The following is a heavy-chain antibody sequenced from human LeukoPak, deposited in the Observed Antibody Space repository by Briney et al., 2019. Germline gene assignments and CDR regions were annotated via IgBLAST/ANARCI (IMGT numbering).Heavy chain of an antibody. J-gene: IGHJ3*02. D-gene: IGHD6-19*01. CDR3: AKESSSAWHDAFDI. V-gene: IGHV3-30*02. CDR1: GFTFSSYG. CDR2: IRYDGTNK. Sequence: GGSLSLSCAASGFTFSSYGMHWLRQAPGKGLEWVAFIRYDGTNKYYADSVKGRFAISRDTSKNTLYLQMNSLRAEDTAVYYCAKESSSAWHDAFDIWGQGTMVTVSS.